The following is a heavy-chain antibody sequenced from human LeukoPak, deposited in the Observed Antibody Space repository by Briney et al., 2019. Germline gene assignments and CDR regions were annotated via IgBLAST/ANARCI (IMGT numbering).Heavy chain of an antibody. V-gene: IGHV5-10-1*01. CDR3: ARSPFGETHSIDY. CDR1: GYSFTSYW. J-gene: IGHJ4*02. Sequence: GESLKISCKGSGYSFTSYWISWVRQMPGKGLEWMGRIDPSDSYTNYSPSFQGHVTISADKSISTAYLQWSSLKASDTAMYYCARSPFGETHSIDYWGQGTLVTVSS. D-gene: IGHD3-10*01. CDR2: IDPSDSYT.